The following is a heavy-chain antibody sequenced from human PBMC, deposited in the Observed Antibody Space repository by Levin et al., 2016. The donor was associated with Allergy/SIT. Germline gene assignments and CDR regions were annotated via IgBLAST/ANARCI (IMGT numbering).Heavy chain of an antibody. J-gene: IGHJ4*02. V-gene: IGHV3-11*06. CDR2: ISSSSSYT. CDR3: ARCDADHLGRAVPGGDF. D-gene: IGHD6-13*01. Sequence: GESLKISCAASGFTFSDYYMSWIRQAPGKGLEWVSYISSSSSYTNYADSVKGRVTISRDNAKNSLYLQMNSLRADDTAVYHCARCDADHLGRAVPGGDFWGQGILVTVSS. CDR1: GFTFSDYY.